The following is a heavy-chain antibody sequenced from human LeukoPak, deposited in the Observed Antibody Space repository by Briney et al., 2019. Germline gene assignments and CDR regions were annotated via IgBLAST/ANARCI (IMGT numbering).Heavy chain of an antibody. D-gene: IGHD3-22*01. V-gene: IGHV3-30*18. J-gene: IGHJ4*02. CDR3: AKDGIVVSYFDY. Sequence: QSGGSLRLSCVASGFTFTGYAMSWVRQAPGKGLEWVAIISYDGSNKYYADSVKGRFTISRDNSKNTLYLQMNSLRAEDTAMYYCAKDGIVVSYFDYWGQGTLVTVSS. CDR2: ISYDGSNK. CDR1: GFTFTGYA.